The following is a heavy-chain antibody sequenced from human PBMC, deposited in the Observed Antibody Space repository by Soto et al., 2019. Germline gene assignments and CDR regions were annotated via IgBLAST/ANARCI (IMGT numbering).Heavy chain of an antibody. D-gene: IGHD6-19*01. CDR3: ARSGYSSGWYDY. CDR1: GGSISSYY. CDR2: IYYSGST. V-gene: IGHV4-59*01. J-gene: IGHJ4*02. Sequence: PSETLSLTCTVSGGSISSYYWSWIRQPPGKGLEWIGYIYYSGSTNYNPSLMSRVTIPVDTSKNQFSLKLSSVTAADTAVYYCARSGYSSGWYDYWGQGTLVTVSS.